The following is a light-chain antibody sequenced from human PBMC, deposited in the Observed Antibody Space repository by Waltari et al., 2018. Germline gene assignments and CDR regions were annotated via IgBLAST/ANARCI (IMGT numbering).Light chain of an antibody. V-gene: IGKV1-5*03. CDR2: KAS. CDR3: QQYNSYSCT. CDR1: QSISSW. Sequence: DIQMTQSPSTLSASVGDRVTITCRASQSISSWLDWYQKKPGKAPKLLIYKASSLESGVPSRFSGSGSGTEFTLTISSLQPDDFATYYCQQYNSYSCTFGQGTKLEIK. J-gene: IGKJ2*02.